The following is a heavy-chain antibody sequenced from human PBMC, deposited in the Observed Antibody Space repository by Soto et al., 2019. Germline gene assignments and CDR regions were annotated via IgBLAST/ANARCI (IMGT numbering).Heavy chain of an antibody. D-gene: IGHD2-21*02. CDR2: IPQDGSDG. J-gene: IGHJ6*02. CDR3: ARDHLILPAHDFFYGSDV. V-gene: IGHV3-7*03. CDR1: GFTLSMYS. Sequence: DVQLKESGGGLVQPGQSLRLSCEVSGFTLSMYSMTWVRQAPGKGLEWVAKIPQDGSDGHYLDSVKGRFTISRDNAKNAVYLQMNSLRADDTAVYYCARDHLILPAHDFFYGSDVCGQGAKVTVSS.